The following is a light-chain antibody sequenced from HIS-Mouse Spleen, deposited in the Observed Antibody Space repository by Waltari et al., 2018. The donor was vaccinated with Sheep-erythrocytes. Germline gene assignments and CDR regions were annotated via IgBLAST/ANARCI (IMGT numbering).Light chain of an antibody. CDR1: AFPKQY. CDR2: EDS. Sequence: SYELTQPPSVSVSPGQTARTTCSGDAFPKQYAYWYQQKSGQAPVLVIYEDSKRPSGIPERFSGSSSGTMATLTISGAQVEDEADYYCYSTDSSGNGVFGGGTKLTVL. CDR3: YSTDSSGNGV. V-gene: IGLV3-10*01. J-gene: IGLJ2*01.